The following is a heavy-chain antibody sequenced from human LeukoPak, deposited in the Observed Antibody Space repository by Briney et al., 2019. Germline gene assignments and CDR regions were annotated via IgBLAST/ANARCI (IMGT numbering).Heavy chain of an antibody. Sequence: GGSLRLSCAATGFTFNTFAMHWVRQAPGKGLEWLGLISYDGDKQIYPASVKGRFSFSRDNSNNTLYLQMNNLRPEDTALYYCARESHEGATRAYNWFDPWGRGTLVSVSS. CDR3: ARESHEGATRAYNWFDP. CDR2: ISYDGDKQ. J-gene: IGHJ5*02. D-gene: IGHD1-26*01. V-gene: IGHV3-30-3*01. CDR1: GFTFNTFA.